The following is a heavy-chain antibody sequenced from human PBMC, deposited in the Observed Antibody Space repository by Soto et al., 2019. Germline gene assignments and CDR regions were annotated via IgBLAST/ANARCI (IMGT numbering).Heavy chain of an antibody. D-gene: IGHD6-13*01. CDR3: AKAYSSIWSHWYFDL. Sequence: EVQLLESGGGLVQPGGSLRLSCAASGFTFNSYAMNWVRQAPGKGLEWVSLIGGDGGSTYYADSVRGRFTISRDNSKNTLYLQMNSLRAEDTAIYYCAKAYSSIWSHWYFDLWGLGTLVTVSS. J-gene: IGHJ2*01. V-gene: IGHV3-23*01. CDR2: IGGDGGST. CDR1: GFTFNSYA.